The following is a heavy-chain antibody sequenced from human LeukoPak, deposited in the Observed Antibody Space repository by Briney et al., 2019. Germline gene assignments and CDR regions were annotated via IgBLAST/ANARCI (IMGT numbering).Heavy chain of an antibody. CDR1: IFTFNNYW. Sequence: PGGSLRLSCVASIFTFNNYWMTWVRQAPGKGLEWVASIKQDGSEKYYMDSVKGRFIISRDNAKNSLYLQMNSLRVEDTAVYYCAREGGYCSGGTCYSTYWGQGTLVTVSS. D-gene: IGHD2-15*01. CDR3: AREGGYCSGGTCYSTY. V-gene: IGHV3-7*03. CDR2: IKQDGSEK. J-gene: IGHJ4*02.